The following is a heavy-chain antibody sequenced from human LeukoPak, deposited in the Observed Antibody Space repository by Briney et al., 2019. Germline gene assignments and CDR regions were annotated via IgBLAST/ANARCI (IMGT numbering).Heavy chain of an antibody. V-gene: IGHV3-21*01. Sequence: GGSLRLSCAASGFTFSSYAMSWVRQAPGKGLEWVLSISSGSGYIYYADSVKGRFTISRDDAKNSLYLQMNSLRADDTAVYYCARDGWPGSSYYRPFDYWGQGTLVTVSS. CDR1: GFTFSSYA. CDR2: ISSGSGYI. J-gene: IGHJ4*02. D-gene: IGHD6-13*01. CDR3: ARDGWPGSSYYRPFDY.